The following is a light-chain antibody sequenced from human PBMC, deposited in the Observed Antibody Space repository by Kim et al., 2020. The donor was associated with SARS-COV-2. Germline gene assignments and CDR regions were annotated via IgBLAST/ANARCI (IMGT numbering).Light chain of an antibody. V-gene: IGLV2-11*01. CDR3: CSYAGSYAHVV. CDR1: SSYVGGYNY. J-gene: IGLJ2*01. CDR2: DVS. Sequence: HSVTISGTGTSSYVGGYNYVSWYQQHPGKAPKLMIYDVSQRPSGVPDRFSGSKSGNTASLTISGLQAEDEADYYCCSYAGSYAHVVFGGGTQLTAL.